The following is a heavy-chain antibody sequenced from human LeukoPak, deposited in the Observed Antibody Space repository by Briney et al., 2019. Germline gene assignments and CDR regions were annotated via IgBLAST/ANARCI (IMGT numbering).Heavy chain of an antibody. CDR2: ISGSGGST. D-gene: IGHD5-12*01. J-gene: IGHJ4*02. CDR3: AKDRRVRSSGYDLDY. V-gene: IGHV3-23*01. CDR1: GFTFSSYA. Sequence: GGSLRLSCAASGFTFSSYAMSWVRQARGKGLEWVSAISGSGGSTYYADSVKGRFTISRDNSKNTLYLQMNSLRAEDTAVYYCAKDRRVRSSGYDLDYWGQGTLVTVSS.